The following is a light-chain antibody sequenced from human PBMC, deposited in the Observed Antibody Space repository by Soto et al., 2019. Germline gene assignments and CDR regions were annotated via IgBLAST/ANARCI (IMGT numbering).Light chain of an antibody. J-gene: IGKJ5*01. CDR2: GIS. Sequence: IVMTHSPATLPASLGDRATISWRSSQSVNSNYLAWYQQKPGQAPRLLIYGISKRATDIPDRFSGSGSGTEFTLTISSLQPEDFATYYCQQHGQWPITFGQGTRLEI. V-gene: IGKV3D-15*01. CDR3: QQHGQWPIT. CDR1: QSVNSN.